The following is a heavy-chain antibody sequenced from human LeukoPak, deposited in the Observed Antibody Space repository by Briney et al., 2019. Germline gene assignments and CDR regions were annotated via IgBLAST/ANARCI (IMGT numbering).Heavy chain of an antibody. CDR3: ASVTTVILGGYFDY. J-gene: IGHJ4*02. D-gene: IGHD4-11*01. Sequence: ASVKVSCKASGYTFTRYDINWVRQATGQGLEWMGWMNPNSGNTGYAQKFQGRVTMTRNTSISTAYMELSSLRSEDTAVYYCASVTTVILGGYFDYWGQGTLVTVSS. CDR1: GYTFTRYD. V-gene: IGHV1-8*01. CDR2: MNPNSGNT.